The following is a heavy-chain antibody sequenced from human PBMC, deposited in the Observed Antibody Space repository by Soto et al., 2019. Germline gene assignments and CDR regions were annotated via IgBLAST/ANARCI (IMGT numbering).Heavy chain of an antibody. CDR2: ISGGGGDT. D-gene: IGHD3-16*01. CDR1: GFTFSNYA. V-gene: IGHV3-23*01. CDR3: AKYGGHNAAYFDL. Sequence: QPGGSLRLSCAASGFTFSNYAMSWVRQAPGKGLEWVSAISGGGGDTFYADSVKGRFTISRDNSKNTLYLQMNSLRAEDTAVYYCAKYGGHNAAYFDLWGRGTLVTVSS. J-gene: IGHJ2*01.